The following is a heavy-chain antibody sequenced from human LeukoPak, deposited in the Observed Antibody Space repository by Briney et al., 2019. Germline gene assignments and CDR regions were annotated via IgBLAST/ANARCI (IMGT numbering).Heavy chain of an antibody. J-gene: IGHJ4*02. CDR2: LYYSGST. Sequence: ASETLSLTCTVSGGSVSSGRYYWSWIRRPPGKGLEWIGYLYYSGSTTYNPSLNSRVTISVDTSKNKFSLKLSSVTAADTAVYYCARVPISTSARGYFDYWGQGTLVTVSS. V-gene: IGHV4-61*01. CDR3: ARVPISTSARGYFDY. CDR1: GGSVSSGRYY. D-gene: IGHD3-10*01.